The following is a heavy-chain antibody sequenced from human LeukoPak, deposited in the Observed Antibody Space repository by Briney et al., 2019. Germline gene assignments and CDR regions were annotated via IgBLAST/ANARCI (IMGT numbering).Heavy chain of an antibody. CDR3: ARGERGTDAFDI. CDR1: GGSISSYY. V-gene: IGHV4-59*01. J-gene: IGHJ3*02. CDR2: IYYSGST. Sequence: SETLSLTCTVSGGSISSYYWSWIRQPPGKGLEWIGYIYYSGSTNYNPSLKSQVTISVDTSKNQFSLELSSVTAADTAVYYCARGERGTDAFDIWGQGTMVTVSS. D-gene: IGHD1-1*01.